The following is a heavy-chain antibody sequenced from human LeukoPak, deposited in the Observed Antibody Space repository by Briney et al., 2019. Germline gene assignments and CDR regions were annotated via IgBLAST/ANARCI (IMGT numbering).Heavy chain of an antibody. D-gene: IGHD3-10*01. V-gene: IGHV4-59*01. CDR3: ARSLQYNNNNYFYYGMDV. J-gene: IGHJ6*02. Sequence: PSETLSLTCTVSGGSISSYYRNWIRQPPGEGLEWVGYIYYSGSTNYNPSLKSRVAISVDTSKNQFSLKLNSVTAADTPVYYCARSLQYNNNNYFYYGMDVWGQGNTVTVSS. CDR2: IYYSGST. CDR1: GGSISSYY.